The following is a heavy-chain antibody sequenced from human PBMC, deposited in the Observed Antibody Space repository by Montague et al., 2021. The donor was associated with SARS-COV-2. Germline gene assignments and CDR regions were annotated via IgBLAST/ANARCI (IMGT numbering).Heavy chain of an antibody. CDR1: GGSISSGGYY. J-gene: IGHJ6*02. Sequence: TLSLTCTVSGGSISSGGYYWSWIRRHPGKGLEWIGYIDYSGSTYYNPSLKSRVTISVDTSKNQFSLKLSSVTAADTAVYYCARGGSYSSGWYGVDYYYGMDVWGQGTTVTVSS. CDR2: IDYSGST. V-gene: IGHV4-31*03. CDR3: ARGGSYSSGWYGVDYYYGMDV. D-gene: IGHD6-19*01.